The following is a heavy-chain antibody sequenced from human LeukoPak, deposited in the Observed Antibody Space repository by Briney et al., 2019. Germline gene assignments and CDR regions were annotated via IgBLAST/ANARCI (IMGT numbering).Heavy chain of an antibody. V-gene: IGHV1-69*13. CDR1: GGTFGSYA. CDR3: ARGKYDFWSGYYFDY. Sequence: ASVKVSCKASGGTFGSYAISWVRQAPGQGLEWMGGIIPIFGTANYAQKFQGRVTITADESTSTAYMELSSLRSEDTAVYYCARGKYDFWSGYYFDYWGQGTLVTVSS. J-gene: IGHJ4*02. CDR2: IIPIFGTA. D-gene: IGHD3-3*01.